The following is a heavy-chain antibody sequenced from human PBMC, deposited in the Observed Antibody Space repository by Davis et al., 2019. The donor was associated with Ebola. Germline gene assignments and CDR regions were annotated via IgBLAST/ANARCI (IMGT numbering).Heavy chain of an antibody. Sequence: PGGSLRLSCKGSGYSFTSYWIGWVRQMPGKGLEWMGIIYPGDSDTRYSPSFQGQVTISADKSISTAYLQWSSLKASHTAMYYCARRDYGDKNDAFDIWGQGTMVTVSS. J-gene: IGHJ3*02. CDR2: IYPGDSDT. CDR1: GYSFTSYW. D-gene: IGHD4-17*01. CDR3: ARRDYGDKNDAFDI. V-gene: IGHV5-51*01.